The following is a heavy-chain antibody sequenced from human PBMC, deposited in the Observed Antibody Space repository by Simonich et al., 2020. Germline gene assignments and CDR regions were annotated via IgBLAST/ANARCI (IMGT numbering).Heavy chain of an antibody. D-gene: IGHD4-17*01. CDR1: GFTFSSYE. V-gene: IGHV3-48*03. Sequence: EVQLVESGGGLVQPGGSLRLSCAASGFTFSSYEMNWVRQAPGRGREWVSYISRSGSTIYYTDSVKGRCTISRDNAKNSLYLQMNRLRAEDTAVYYCARHYYGDYYFDYWGQGTLVTVSS. CDR2: ISRSGSTI. CDR3: ARHYYGDYYFDY. J-gene: IGHJ4*02.